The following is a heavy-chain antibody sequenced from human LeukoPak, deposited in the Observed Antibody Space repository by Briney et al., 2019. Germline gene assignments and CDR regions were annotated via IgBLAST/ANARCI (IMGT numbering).Heavy chain of an antibody. J-gene: IGHJ4*02. D-gene: IGHD3-22*01. CDR2: IYHSGST. V-gene: IGHV4-38-2*02. CDR3: ATTLYYYDSSTYYPEY. Sequence: PSETLSLTCTVSGDSLNSGYYWGWIRQPPGKGLEWIGSIYHSGSTYSNPSLKSRVTILVDTSKNQFSLRLTSVTAADTAVYYCATTLYYYDSSTYYPEYWGQGTLVTVSS. CDR1: GDSLNSGYY.